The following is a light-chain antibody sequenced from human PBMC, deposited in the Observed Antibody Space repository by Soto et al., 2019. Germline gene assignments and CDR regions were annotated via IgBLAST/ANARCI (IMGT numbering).Light chain of an antibody. J-gene: IGKJ1*01. CDR3: QKYVTSPWA. CDR1: QRGSSSF. Sequence: EIVLTQSPCTLSLSPGERATLSCRASQRGSSSFLAWYQQKPGQAPRLLIYGAFNRATGITDRFRGSGSGPDFTLTISRLEPEDFAVYYCQKYVTSPWAFGQGTKVAI. CDR2: GAF. V-gene: IGKV3-20*01.